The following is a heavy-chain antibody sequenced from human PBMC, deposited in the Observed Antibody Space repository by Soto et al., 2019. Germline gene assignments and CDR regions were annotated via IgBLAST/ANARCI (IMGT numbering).Heavy chain of an antibody. J-gene: IGHJ4*02. Sequence: EVHLLESGGGLVQPGGSLRLSCAASGFTFSNYAMNWVRQAPGKGLEWVSVISDSGDSTYYADSVKGRFTISRDKSKNTLYLHMNSRTAEDTAVYYCAKDGFSGSGKYYFDYWGQGTLVTVSS. CDR3: AKDGFSGSGKYYFDY. CDR1: GFTFSNYA. D-gene: IGHD3-10*01. CDR2: ISDSGDST. V-gene: IGHV3-23*01.